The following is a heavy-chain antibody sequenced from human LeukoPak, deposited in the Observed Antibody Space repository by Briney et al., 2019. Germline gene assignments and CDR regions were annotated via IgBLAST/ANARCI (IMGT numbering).Heavy chain of an antibody. V-gene: IGHV6-1*01. CDR2: TYYRSKWYN. J-gene: IGHJ4*02. D-gene: IGHD6-13*01. CDR3: ARQQRGAFDY. Sequence: SQTLSLTCAISGDSVSRIRQSPSRGLEWLGRTYYRSKWYNDYAVSVRSRITINPDTAKNQFSLQLNSVTPEETAVYYCARQQRGAFDYWGQGTLVTVSS. CDR1: GDSVS.